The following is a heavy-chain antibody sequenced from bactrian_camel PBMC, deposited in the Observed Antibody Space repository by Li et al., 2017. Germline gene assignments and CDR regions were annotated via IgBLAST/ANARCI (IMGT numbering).Heavy chain of an antibody. Sequence: DVQLVESGGGSVQAGGSLRLSCAASESPTSLKYMSWFRQVPGGERKGVAAIDTGDGNTYYADSVKGRFTISQDNAKNTVYLQMNSLRPEDSDMYYCAAGWYGGRWYRPPYWGQGTQVTV. CDR2: IDTGDGNT. V-gene: IGHV3S40*01. CDR3: AAGWYGGRWYRPPY. D-gene: IGHD6*01. J-gene: IGHJ4*01. CDR1: ESPTSLKY.